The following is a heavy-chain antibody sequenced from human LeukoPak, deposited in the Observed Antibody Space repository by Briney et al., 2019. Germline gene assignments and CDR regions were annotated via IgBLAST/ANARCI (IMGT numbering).Heavy chain of an antibody. CDR2: IYYSGST. Sequence: SETLSLTCTVSGGSISSSYWSWIRQPPGKGLEWISHIYYSGSTNYNPSLKSRVTISVDTSKNQFSLKLSSVTAADTAVYYCARTSTCYYASGMPPKVIYFDYWGQGTLVTVSS. J-gene: IGHJ4*02. CDR3: ARTSTCYYASGMPPKVIYFDY. CDR1: GGSISSSY. V-gene: IGHV4-59*01. D-gene: IGHD3-10*01.